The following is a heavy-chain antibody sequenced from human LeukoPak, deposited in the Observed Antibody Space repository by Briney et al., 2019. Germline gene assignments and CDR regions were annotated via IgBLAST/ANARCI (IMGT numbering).Heavy chain of an antibody. CDR1: GFTFTSSA. J-gene: IGHJ4*02. CDR3: AARIAVAGTKDYYFDY. V-gene: IGHV1-58*02. D-gene: IGHD6-19*01. CDR2: IVVGSGNT. Sequence: GTSAKVSCKASGFTFTSSAMQWVRQARGQRLEWIGWIVVGSGNTNYAQKFQERVTITRDMSTSTAYMELNSLRSEDTAVYYCAARIAVAGTKDYYFDYWGQGTLVTVSS.